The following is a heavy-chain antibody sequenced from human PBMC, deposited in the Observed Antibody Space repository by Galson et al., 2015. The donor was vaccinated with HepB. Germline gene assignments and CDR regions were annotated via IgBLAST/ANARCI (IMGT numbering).Heavy chain of an antibody. CDR3: ARGKGDWGWRKYYYMDV. D-gene: IGHD3-16*01. CDR2: ISSSSSYI. V-gene: IGHV3-21*01. Sequence: SLRLSCAASGFTFSSYSMNWVRQAPGKGLEWVSSISSSSSYIYYADSVKGRFTISRDNAKNSLYLQMNSLRAEDTAVYYCARGKGDWGWRKYYYMDVWGKGTTVTVSS. CDR1: GFTFSSYS. J-gene: IGHJ6*03.